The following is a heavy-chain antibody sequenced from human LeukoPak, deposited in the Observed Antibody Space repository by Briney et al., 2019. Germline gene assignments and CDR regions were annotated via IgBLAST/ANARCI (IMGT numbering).Heavy chain of an antibody. J-gene: IGHJ3*02. Sequence: GGSLRLPCAASGFTFSSYAMSWVRQAPGKGLEWVSSIYNTGATHYAESVKGRFTISRDNSKNTLFLQMNSLRAEDMAVYYCARIEWERLGRAFDIWGQGTMVTVSS. D-gene: IGHD1-26*01. CDR1: GFTFSSYA. CDR2: IYNTGAT. V-gene: IGHV3-23*05. CDR3: ARIEWERLGRAFDI.